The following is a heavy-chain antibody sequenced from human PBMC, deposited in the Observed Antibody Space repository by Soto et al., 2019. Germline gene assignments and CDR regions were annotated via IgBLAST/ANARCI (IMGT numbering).Heavy chain of an antibody. Sequence: SETLSLTCAVYGGSFSGYYWSWIRQPPGKGLEWIGEINHSGSTNYNPSLKSRVTISVDTSKNQFSLKLSSVTAADTAVYYCARFSSSWYYFDDWGQGTLVTVAS. V-gene: IGHV4-34*01. CDR2: INHSGST. CDR1: GGSFSGYY. D-gene: IGHD6-13*01. CDR3: ARFSSSWYYFDD. J-gene: IGHJ4*02.